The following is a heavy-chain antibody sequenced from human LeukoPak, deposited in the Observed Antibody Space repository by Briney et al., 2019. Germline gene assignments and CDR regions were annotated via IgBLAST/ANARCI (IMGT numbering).Heavy chain of an antibody. CDR3: TSHAAFDP. CDR1: GFTFNNAW. Sequence: GGSLRLSCAASGFTFNNAWTNWVRQAPGKGLEWVGRIKSKNVGGTTDYAAPVKGRFTISRDDSKNTVYLQMNSLKIEDTAVYYCTSHAAFDPWGQGTLVTVSS. V-gene: IGHV3-15*01. CDR2: IKSKNVGGTT. J-gene: IGHJ5*02.